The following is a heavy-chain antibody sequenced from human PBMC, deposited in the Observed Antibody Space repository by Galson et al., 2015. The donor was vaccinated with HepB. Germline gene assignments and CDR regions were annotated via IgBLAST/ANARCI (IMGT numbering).Heavy chain of an antibody. Sequence: SVKVSCRASGYTFTNYGIIWVRQAPGQGLEWMGWITPYNGNTKYAQKLQGRVTMTTDTSTRTAYMELRSLTSDDTAMYYCANFGGWSYRDHVAEYFHHWGQGTLVTVSS. D-gene: IGHD1-26*01. CDR2: ITPYNGNT. V-gene: IGHV1-18*01. J-gene: IGHJ1*01. CDR1: GYTFTNYG. CDR3: ANFGGWSYRDHVAEYFHH.